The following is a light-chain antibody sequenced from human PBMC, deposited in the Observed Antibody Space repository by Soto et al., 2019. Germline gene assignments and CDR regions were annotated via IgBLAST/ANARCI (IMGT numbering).Light chain of an antibody. CDR1: QSISNSY. CDR3: QQYGSSTGYT. Sequence: IVLTQSPGTLSLSPGERATLSCRASQSISNSYLAWYQQKPGQAPRLLIYGASSRATGIPDKFSGSGSGTDFTLTISRLEPEDFAVYYCQQYGSSTGYTFGQGTKLQIK. CDR2: GAS. V-gene: IGKV3-20*01. J-gene: IGKJ2*01.